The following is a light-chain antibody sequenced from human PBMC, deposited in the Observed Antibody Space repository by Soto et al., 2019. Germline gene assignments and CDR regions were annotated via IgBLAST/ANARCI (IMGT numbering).Light chain of an antibody. Sequence: QSVLTQSPSASGTPGQRVTISCSGSSSNIGSNYVYWYQQLPGTAPKLLIYRNDERPSGVPDRFSGSKSDTSASLAISGLRSEDEADYFCAAWDDILSAAVFGGGTKLTVL. V-gene: IGLV1-47*01. CDR2: RND. CDR3: AAWDDILSAAV. J-gene: IGLJ2*01. CDR1: SSNIGSNY.